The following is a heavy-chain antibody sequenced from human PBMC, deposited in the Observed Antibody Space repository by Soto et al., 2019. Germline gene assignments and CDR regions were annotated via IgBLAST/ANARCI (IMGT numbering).Heavy chain of an antibody. J-gene: IGHJ3*02. CDR3: ARISGSYYGAFDI. CDR1: GYTFSNYP. CDR2: INAGNGNT. V-gene: IGHV1-3*01. D-gene: IGHD1-26*01. Sequence: ASVKVSCKASGYTFSNYPMRWVRQAPGQRLEWMGWINAGNGNTKYSQKFQDRVTITRDTSATTAYMELSSLRSEDTAVYYCARISGSYYGAFDIWGQGTMVT.